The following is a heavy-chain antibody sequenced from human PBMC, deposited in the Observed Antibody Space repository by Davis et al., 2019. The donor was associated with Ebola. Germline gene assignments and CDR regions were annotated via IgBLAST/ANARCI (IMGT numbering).Heavy chain of an antibody. V-gene: IGHV3-73*01. D-gene: IGHD4-17*01. CDR1: GFTFSGSA. Sequence: GGSLRLSCAASGFTFSGSAMHWVRQASGKGLEWVGRIRSKANSYATAYAASVKGRFTISRDDSKNTAYLQMNSLKTEDTAVYYYTSTTVSKGDYWGQGTLVTVSS. CDR3: TSTTVSKGDY. CDR2: IRSKANSYAT. J-gene: IGHJ4*02.